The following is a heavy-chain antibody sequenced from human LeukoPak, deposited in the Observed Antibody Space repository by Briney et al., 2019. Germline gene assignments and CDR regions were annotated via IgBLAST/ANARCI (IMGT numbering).Heavy chain of an antibody. CDR1: GYIFTNYC. CDR3: ARVLGLTYYYDSSGYYLDY. D-gene: IGHD3-22*01. J-gene: IGHJ4*02. Sequence: ASVKVSCKASGYIFTNYCISWVRQAPGQGLEWMGWISAYNGNTNYAQKLQGRVTMTTDTSTSTAYMELRSLRSDDTAVYYCARVLGLTYYYDSSGYYLDYWGQGTLVTVSS. CDR2: ISAYNGNT. V-gene: IGHV1-18*01.